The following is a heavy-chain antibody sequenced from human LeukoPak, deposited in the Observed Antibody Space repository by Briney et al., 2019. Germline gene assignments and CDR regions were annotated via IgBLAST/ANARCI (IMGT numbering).Heavy chain of an antibody. D-gene: IGHD1-26*01. CDR3: ARVIFGGSPPSP. V-gene: IGHV1-2*02. CDR2: INPNSGGT. CDR1: GYTFTGYY. Sequence: GASVKVSCKASGYTFTGYYMHWVRRARGQGLEWMGWINPNSGGTNYAQKFQGRVTMTRDTSISTAYMELSRLRSDDTAVYYCARVIFGGSPPSPWGQGTLVTVSS. J-gene: IGHJ5*02.